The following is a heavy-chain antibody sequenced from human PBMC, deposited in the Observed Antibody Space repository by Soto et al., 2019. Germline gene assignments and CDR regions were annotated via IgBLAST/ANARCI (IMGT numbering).Heavy chain of an antibody. J-gene: IGHJ4*02. V-gene: IGHV4-30-2*01. CDR1: GGSISSGGYS. CDR3: ATMGSVYISSRYFDY. D-gene: IGHD6-6*01. Sequence: PSETLSLTCAVSGGSISSGGYSWSWIRQPPGKGLEWIGYIYHSGSTYYNPSLKSRVTISVDRSKNQFSLKLSSVTAADTAVYYCATMGSVYISSRYFDYWGQGTLVTVSS. CDR2: IYHSGST.